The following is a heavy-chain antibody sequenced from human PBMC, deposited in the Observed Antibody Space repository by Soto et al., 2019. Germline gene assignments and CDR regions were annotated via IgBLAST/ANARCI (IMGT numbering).Heavy chain of an antibody. CDR3: ARDSYFYDNSGYFDY. J-gene: IGHJ4*02. Sequence: GGSLRLSCAASGFTFSSYWMSWVRQAPGKGLEWVANIKQDGSEKYYVDSVKGRFTISRDNAKDSLYLQMNSLRAEDTAVYYCARDSYFYDNSGYFDYWGQGTLVTVSS. CDR2: IKQDGSEK. D-gene: IGHD3-22*01. CDR1: GFTFSSYW. V-gene: IGHV3-7*01.